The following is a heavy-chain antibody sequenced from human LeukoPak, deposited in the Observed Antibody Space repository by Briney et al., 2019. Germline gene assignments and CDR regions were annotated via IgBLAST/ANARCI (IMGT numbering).Heavy chain of an antibody. CDR1: GFTFGDYA. Sequence: GGSLRLSCTTSGFTFGDYAMSWFRQAPGKGLEWVGFIRSKPYGGTAEYAASVKGRFTISRDDSKSIAYLQMNSLKTEDTAVYYCTRDQFALRGYQYNYYYMDVWGKGTTVTVSS. D-gene: IGHD5-12*01. CDR2: IRSKPYGGTA. CDR3: TRDQFALRGYQYNYYYMDV. V-gene: IGHV3-49*03. J-gene: IGHJ6*03.